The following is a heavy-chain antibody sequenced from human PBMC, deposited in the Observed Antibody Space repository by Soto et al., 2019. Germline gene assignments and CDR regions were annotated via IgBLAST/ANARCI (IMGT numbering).Heavy chain of an antibody. J-gene: IGHJ6*02. V-gene: IGHV3-23*01. CDR1: GFTFSSYA. Sequence: GSLRLSCAASGFTFSSYAMSWVRQAPGKGLEWVSAISGSGGSTYYADSVKGRFTISRDNSKNTLYLQMNSLRAEDTAVYYCAKSPAGYSSGWDELLNYYYYYGMDVWGQGTTVTVSS. CDR3: AKSPAGYSSGWDELLNYYYYYGMDV. CDR2: ISGSGGST. D-gene: IGHD6-19*01.